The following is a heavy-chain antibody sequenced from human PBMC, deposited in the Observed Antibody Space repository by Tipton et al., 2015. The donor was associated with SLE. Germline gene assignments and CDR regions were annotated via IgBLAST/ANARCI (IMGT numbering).Heavy chain of an antibody. J-gene: IGHJ4*02. D-gene: IGHD3-22*01. Sequence: LSLTCTVSGGSISSYYWSWIRQPPGKGLEWIGYIYYSGSTNYNPSLKSRVTISVDTSKNQFSLKLSSVTAADTAVYYCARRLSSGHYFDYWGQGTLVTVSS. CDR2: IYYSGST. CDR1: GGSISSYY. CDR3: ARRLSSGHYFDY. V-gene: IGHV4-59*08.